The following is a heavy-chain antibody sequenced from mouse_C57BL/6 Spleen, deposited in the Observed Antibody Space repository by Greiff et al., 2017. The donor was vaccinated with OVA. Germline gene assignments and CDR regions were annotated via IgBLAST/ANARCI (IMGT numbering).Heavy chain of an antibody. CDR1: GYTFTDYE. CDR3: TRGGIYEYGSWFAY. D-gene: IGHD2-4*01. J-gene: IGHJ3*01. V-gene: IGHV1-15*01. CDR2: IDPATGGT. Sequence: QVQLKQSGAELVRPGASVTLSCKASGYTFTDYEMHWVKQTPVHGLEWIGAIDPATGGTAYNQKFTGKAILTADKSSSTAYMELRSLTSEDSAVYYCTRGGIYEYGSWFAYWGQGTLVTVSA.